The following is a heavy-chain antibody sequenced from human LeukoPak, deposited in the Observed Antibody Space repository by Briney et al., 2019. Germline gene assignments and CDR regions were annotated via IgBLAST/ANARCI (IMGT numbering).Heavy chain of an antibody. Sequence: SETLSLTCTVSGGSISSSSYYWGWIRQPPGKGLEWIGSIYYSGSTYYNPSLKSRVTISVDTSKNQFSLKLSSVTAADTAVYYCARYRVYEPFDPWGQGTLVTVSS. J-gene: IGHJ5*02. D-gene: IGHD5/OR15-5a*01. CDR1: GGSISSSSYY. CDR2: IYYSGST. V-gene: IGHV4-39*07. CDR3: ARYRVYEPFDP.